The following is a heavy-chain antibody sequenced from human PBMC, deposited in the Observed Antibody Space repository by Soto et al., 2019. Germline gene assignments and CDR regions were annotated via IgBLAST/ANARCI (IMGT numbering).Heavy chain of an antibody. CDR1: GGTFSSYA. V-gene: IGHV1-69*06. D-gene: IGHD3-22*01. J-gene: IGHJ5*02. CDR2: IIPIFGTA. Sequence: SVKVSCKASGGTFSSYAISWVRQAPGQGLEWMGGIIPIFGTANYAQKFQGRVTITADKSTSTAYMELSSLRSEDTAVYYCAGYDSSGPPNWFDPWGQGTLVTVSS. CDR3: AGYDSSGPPNWFDP.